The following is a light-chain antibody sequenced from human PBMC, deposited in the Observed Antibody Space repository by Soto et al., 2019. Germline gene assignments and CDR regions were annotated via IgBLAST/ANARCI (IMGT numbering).Light chain of an antibody. CDR1: QSVSSN. Sequence: EIVMTQSPATLSVSPGERATLSCRASQSVSSNLAWYQQKPGQAPRLLIYGASTRATGIPARFSGSGSGTEFTLPISSLQYADFAVYYCQQYNNWTPVTFGGGTKVEIK. CDR3: QQYNNWTPVT. V-gene: IGKV3-15*01. CDR2: GAS. J-gene: IGKJ4*01.